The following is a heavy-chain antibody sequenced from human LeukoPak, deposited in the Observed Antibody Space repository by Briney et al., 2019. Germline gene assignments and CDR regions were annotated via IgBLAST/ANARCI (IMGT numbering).Heavy chain of an antibody. D-gene: IGHD1-26*01. CDR3: ARDCNSGSCYLAAFDI. CDR2: ISDDGTST. J-gene: IGHJ3*02. V-gene: IGHV3-23*01. Sequence: GGSLRLSCAASGFTFSSYAMSWVRQAPGKGLEWVSAISDDGTSTYYADSVKGRFTTSRDNSKNTLYLQMNSLRAEDTAVYFCARDCNSGSCYLAAFDIRGQGTMVTVSS. CDR1: GFTFSSYA.